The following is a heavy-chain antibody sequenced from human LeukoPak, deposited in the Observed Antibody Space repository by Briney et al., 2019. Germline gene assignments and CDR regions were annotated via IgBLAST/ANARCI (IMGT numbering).Heavy chain of an antibody. Sequence: GESLKIFCKGSGYRFTSYWIGWVRQMPGKGLEWTGIIYPGDSDTRYSTSFQGQVTISAAKSISTPSLQWISLKASDTAMYYCARQWDYYDSSGYHGYDAFDIWGQGTMVTVSS. CDR3: ARQWDYYDSSGYHGYDAFDI. CDR1: GYRFTSYW. J-gene: IGHJ3*02. D-gene: IGHD3-22*01. CDR2: IYPGDSDT. V-gene: IGHV5-51*01.